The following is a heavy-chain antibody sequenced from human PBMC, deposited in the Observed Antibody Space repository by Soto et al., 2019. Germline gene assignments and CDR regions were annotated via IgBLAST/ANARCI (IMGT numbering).Heavy chain of an antibody. CDR1: GYAFTTYG. Sequence: QVHLVQSGAEVKKPGASVKVSCKGSGYAFTTYGITWVRQAPGQGLEWMGWISAHNGNTNYAQKLEGRVTVTRDTSASTAYMELRSLRSDDTAVYYCARGRYGDYWGQGALVTVSS. CDR2: ISAHNGNT. J-gene: IGHJ4*02. CDR3: ARGRYGDY. V-gene: IGHV1-18*01. D-gene: IGHD1-1*01.